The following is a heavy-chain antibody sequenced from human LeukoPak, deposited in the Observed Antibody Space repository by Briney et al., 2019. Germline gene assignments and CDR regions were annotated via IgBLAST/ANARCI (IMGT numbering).Heavy chain of an antibody. CDR1: GGSFSGYY. CDR2: INHSGST. J-gene: IGHJ4*02. Sequence: PSETLSLTCAVYGGSFSGYYWSWIRQPPGKGLEWIGEINHSGSTNYNPSLKSRVTISVDTPKNQSSLKLSSVTAADTAVYYCARDYGDYSFSYWGQGTLVTVSS. V-gene: IGHV4-34*01. D-gene: IGHD4-17*01. CDR3: ARDYGDYSFSY.